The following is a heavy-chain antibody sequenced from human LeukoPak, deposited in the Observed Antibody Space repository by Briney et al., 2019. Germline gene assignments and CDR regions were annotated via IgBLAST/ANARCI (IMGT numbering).Heavy chain of an antibody. J-gene: IGHJ3*02. CDR2: ISAYNGNT. Sequence: GASVTVSCKASGYTFTSYGISWVRQAPGQGLEWMGWISAYNGNTNYAQKLQGRVTMTTDTSTSTAYMELRSLRSDDTAVYYCARAADYGDYGTDAFDIWGQGTMVTVSS. D-gene: IGHD4-17*01. CDR3: ARAADYGDYGTDAFDI. CDR1: GYTFTSYG. V-gene: IGHV1-18*01.